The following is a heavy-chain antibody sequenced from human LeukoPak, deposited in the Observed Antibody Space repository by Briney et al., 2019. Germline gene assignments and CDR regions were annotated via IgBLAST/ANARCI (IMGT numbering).Heavy chain of an antibody. J-gene: IGHJ3*02. CDR2: ISSSGSTI. V-gene: IGHV3-11*04. CDR1: GFTFSDYY. D-gene: IGHD1-26*01. Sequence: PGGSLRLSCAASGFTFSDYYMSWIRQAPGKGLEWVSYISSSGSTIYYADSVKGRFTISRDNAKNSLYLQMNSLRAEDTAVYYCARDHPRWVLLPHAFDIWGQGTMVTVSS. CDR3: ARDHPRWVLLPHAFDI.